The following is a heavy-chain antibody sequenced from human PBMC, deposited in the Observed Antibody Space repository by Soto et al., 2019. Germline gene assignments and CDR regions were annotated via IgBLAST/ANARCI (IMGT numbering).Heavy chain of an antibody. CDR1: GGSFSGHF. CDR3: AGWAVGIIIFGVPKDY. CDR2: INHSGSS. V-gene: IGHV4-34*01. Sequence: QVQLQQWGAGLLKPSETLSLTCVVSGGSFSGHFWSWIRQPPGKGLEWIGEINHSGSSNYNPSLKSRGTISVDTSKNQFSLRLSSVTAADTAVYYCAGWAVGIIIFGVPKDYWGQGALVTVSS. D-gene: IGHD3-3*01. J-gene: IGHJ4*02.